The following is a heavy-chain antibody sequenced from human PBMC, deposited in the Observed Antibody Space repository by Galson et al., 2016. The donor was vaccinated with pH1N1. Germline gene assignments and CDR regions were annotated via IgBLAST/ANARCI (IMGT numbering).Heavy chain of an antibody. Sequence: SLRLSCAASGCTFSSCGIYWVRQAPGKGLEWVGTILHNGNDKYYADSVKGRFTISRESSMTTVHLQMISVTVEESAVYFCARDESGYGDSFPDVFDIWGQGTMVTVSS. J-gene: IGHJ3*02. D-gene: IGHD4-17*01. CDR3: ARDESGYGDSFPDVFDI. CDR1: GCTFSSCG. V-gene: IGHV3-30*12. CDR2: ILHNGNDK.